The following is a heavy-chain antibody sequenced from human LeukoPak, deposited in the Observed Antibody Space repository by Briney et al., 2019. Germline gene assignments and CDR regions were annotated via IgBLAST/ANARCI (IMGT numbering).Heavy chain of an antibody. J-gene: IGHJ3*02. CDR1: KFTFNTSA. CDR3: AREGVRHAFDI. D-gene: IGHD3-16*01. CDR2: ISGSGANT. Sequence: PGGSLRLSCAASKFTFNTSAMSWVRQAPGKGLEWVSAISGSGANTYYVDSVKGRFTISRDNAKNSLYLQMNSLRAEDTAVYYCAREGVRHAFDIWGQGTMVTVSS. V-gene: IGHV3-23*01.